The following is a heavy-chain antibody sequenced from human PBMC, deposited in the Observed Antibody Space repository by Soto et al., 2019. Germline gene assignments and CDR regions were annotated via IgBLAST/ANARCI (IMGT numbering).Heavy chain of an antibody. Sequence: ASVKVSCKASGGTFSSYAISWVRQAPGQGLEWMGGIIPTFGTANYAQKFQGRVTITADESTSTAYMELSSLRSEDTAVYYCARNVDTAMVLDYWGQGTLVTVSS. D-gene: IGHD5-18*01. V-gene: IGHV1-69*13. CDR1: GGTFSSYA. CDR3: ARNVDTAMVLDY. CDR2: IIPTFGTA. J-gene: IGHJ4*02.